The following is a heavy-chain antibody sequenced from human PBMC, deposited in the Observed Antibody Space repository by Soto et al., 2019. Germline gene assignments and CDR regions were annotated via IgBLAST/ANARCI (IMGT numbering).Heavy chain of an antibody. CDR3: ARDRASSSWYSEYYYGMDV. CDR2: TYYRSKWYN. Sequence: SQTLSLTCAISGDSVSSNSAAWNWIRQSPSRGLEWLGRTYYRSKWYNDYAVPVKSRITINPDTSKNQFSLQLNSVTPEDTAVYYCARDRASSSWYSEYYYGMDVWGQGTTVTVSS. V-gene: IGHV6-1*01. D-gene: IGHD6-13*01. J-gene: IGHJ6*02. CDR1: GDSVSSNSAA.